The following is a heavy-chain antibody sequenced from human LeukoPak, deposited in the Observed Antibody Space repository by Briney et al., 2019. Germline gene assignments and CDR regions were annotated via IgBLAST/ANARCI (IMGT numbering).Heavy chain of an antibody. CDR3: ARGPGDYCSGGSCYDDY. D-gene: IGHD2-15*01. CDR2: INPNSGGT. Sequence: ASVKVSCKASGGTFSSYAISWVRQAPGQGLEWMGWINPNSGGTNYAQKFQGRVTVTRDTSISTAYMELSRLRSDDTAVYYCARGPGDYCSGGSCYDDYWGQGTLVTVSS. CDR1: GGTFSSYA. V-gene: IGHV1-2*02. J-gene: IGHJ4*02.